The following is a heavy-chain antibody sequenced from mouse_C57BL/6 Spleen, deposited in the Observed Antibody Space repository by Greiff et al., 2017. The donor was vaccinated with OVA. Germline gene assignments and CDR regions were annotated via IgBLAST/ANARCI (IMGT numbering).Heavy chain of an antibody. V-gene: IGHV1-80*01. CDR3: ARAYPSDWYFEV. Sequence: QVQLQQSGAELVKPGASVKISCKASGYAFSSYWMNWVKQRPGKGLEWIGQIYPGDGDTNYNGKFKGKATLTADKSSSTAYMQRSSLTSEDSAVYFCARAYPSDWYFEVWGTGTTVTVSS. D-gene: IGHD2-10*01. J-gene: IGHJ1*03. CDR2: IYPGDGDT. CDR1: GYAFSSYW.